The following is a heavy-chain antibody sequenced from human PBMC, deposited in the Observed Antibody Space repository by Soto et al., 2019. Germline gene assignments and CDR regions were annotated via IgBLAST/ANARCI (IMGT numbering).Heavy chain of an antibody. CDR1: GYSFTSYW. CDR2: IHPGDSDT. Sequence: GESLKISCKGSGYSFTSYWIGWVRQMTGKGLEWMGIIHPGDSDTRYNPSFQGQVTISADKSISTAYLQWSSLKASDTAMYYCARRDSSSWYPYWGQGTLVTVSS. CDR3: ARRDSSSWYPY. J-gene: IGHJ4*02. D-gene: IGHD6-13*01. V-gene: IGHV5-51*01.